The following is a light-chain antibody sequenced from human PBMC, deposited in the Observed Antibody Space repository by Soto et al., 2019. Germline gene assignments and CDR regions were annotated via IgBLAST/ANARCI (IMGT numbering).Light chain of an antibody. CDR3: ATWDGSLLVVV. CDR1: SSNVGDNF. Sequence: QSVLTQPPSVSAAPGQRVTISCSGNSSNVGDNFVSWYQQPPEAAPKLLIYDNHKRPSGIPDRFSGSKSGTSATLGITGLQTGDEADYYCATWDGSLLVVVFGGGTTLTVL. J-gene: IGLJ3*02. V-gene: IGLV1-51*01. CDR2: DNH.